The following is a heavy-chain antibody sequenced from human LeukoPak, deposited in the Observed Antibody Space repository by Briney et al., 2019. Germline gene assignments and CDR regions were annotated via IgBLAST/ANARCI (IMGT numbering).Heavy chain of an antibody. J-gene: IGHJ5*02. V-gene: IGHV3-43*02. CDR3: AKDLSAFGTSWFDP. CDR1: GFTFDDYA. CDR2: ISGDGGST. Sequence: PGGSLRLSCAASGFTFDDYAMHWVRQAPGKGLEWVSLISGDGGSTYYADSVKGRFTISRDNNKNYVYLQMDSLRNEDTALYYCAKDLSAFGTSWFDPWGQGTLVTVSS. D-gene: IGHD6-13*01.